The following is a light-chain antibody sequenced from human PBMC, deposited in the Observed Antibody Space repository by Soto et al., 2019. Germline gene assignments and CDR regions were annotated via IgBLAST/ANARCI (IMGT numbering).Light chain of an antibody. CDR1: SSNIGAGSD. J-gene: IGLJ1*01. V-gene: IGLV1-40*01. CDR2: GNT. CDR3: QTYDSSLSGLYV. Sequence: QSVLTQPPSISGAPGQRVTISCTGSSSNIGAGSDVHWYHQLPGTAPKLLIYGNTNRPSCVPDRFSGSKSGTSASLAIAGLQTEDEGDYYCQTYDSSLSGLYVFGTGTKV.